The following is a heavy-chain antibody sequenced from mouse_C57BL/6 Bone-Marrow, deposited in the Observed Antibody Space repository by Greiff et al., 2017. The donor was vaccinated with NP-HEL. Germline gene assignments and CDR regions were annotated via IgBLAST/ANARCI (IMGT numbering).Heavy chain of an antibody. CDR3: ARERDYYGSSPDY. J-gene: IGHJ2*01. V-gene: IGHV2-2*01. Sequence: VKLMESGPGLVQPSQSLSITCTVSGFSLTSYGVHWVRQSPGKGLEWLGVLWSGGSTDYNAAFISRLSISKDNSKSQVFFKMNSLQADDTAIYYCARERDYYGSSPDYWGQGTTLTVSS. D-gene: IGHD1-1*01. CDR1: GFSLTSYG. CDR2: LWSGGST.